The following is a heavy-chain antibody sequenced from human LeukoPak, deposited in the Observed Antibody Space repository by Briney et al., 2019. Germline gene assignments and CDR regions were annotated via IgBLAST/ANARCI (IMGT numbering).Heavy chain of an antibody. CDR1: GYTFTSYG. CDR3: AIAVAGTSAFDI. CDR2: ISAYNGDT. D-gene: IGHD6-19*01. Sequence: GASVKVSCKASGYTFTSYGISWVRQAPGQGLEWMGWISAYNGDTNYAQKLQGRVTMTTDTSTSTAYMELRSLRSDDTAVYYCAIAVAGTSAFDIWGQGTMVTVSS. J-gene: IGHJ3*02. V-gene: IGHV1-18*01.